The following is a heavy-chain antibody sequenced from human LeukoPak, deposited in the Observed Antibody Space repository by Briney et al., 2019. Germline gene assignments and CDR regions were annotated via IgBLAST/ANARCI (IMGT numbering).Heavy chain of an antibody. J-gene: IGHJ5*02. CDR2: IYTSGSA. Sequence: SQTLSLTCIVSGGSIGTGDFYWSWIRQSAGKELEWIGRIYTSGSADYNPSLKSRVTISVDRSKNQFSLRLTSVTAADTAVYYWARVRNPLIPGTTGWFDPWGQGTLVTVSS. CDR1: GGSIGTGDFY. D-gene: IGHD1-7*01. CDR3: ARVRNPLIPGTTGWFDP. V-gene: IGHV4-61*02.